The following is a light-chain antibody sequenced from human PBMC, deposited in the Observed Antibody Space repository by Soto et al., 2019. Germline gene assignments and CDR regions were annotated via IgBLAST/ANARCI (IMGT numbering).Light chain of an antibody. CDR1: QGIGND. Sequence: MTQYPSSLSASVGDRVTMTCRASQGIGNDLAWYQQRPGKVPKLLMYAASTLQSGVPSRFSGSGSGTDFTRTIGNLQPDVVATYIRLPDHSRRTFDQGTQLDIK. CDR3: LPDHSRRT. CDR2: AAS. V-gene: IGKV1-27*01. J-gene: IGKJ1*01.